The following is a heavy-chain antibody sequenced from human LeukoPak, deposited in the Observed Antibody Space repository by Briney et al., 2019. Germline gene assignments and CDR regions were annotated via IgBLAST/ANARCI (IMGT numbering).Heavy chain of an antibody. CDR2: IYYSGST. J-gene: IGHJ4*02. CDR1: GGSISSYY. D-gene: IGHD4-23*01. CDR3: ARYGGGPDY. Sequence: SETLSLTCTVSGGSISSYYWSWIRQPPGKGLEWIGYIYYSGSTNYNPSLKSRVTISVDTSKNQFSLKLSSVTAADTAVYYCARYGGGPDYWGQGTLVTVSS. V-gene: IGHV4-59*08.